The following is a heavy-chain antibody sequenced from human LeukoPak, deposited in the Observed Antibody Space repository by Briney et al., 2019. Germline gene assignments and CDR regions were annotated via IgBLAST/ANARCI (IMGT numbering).Heavy chain of an antibody. J-gene: IGHJ4*02. CDR1: GFPFSDYY. CDR2: ISSSSSYI. Sequence: GGSLRLPCAASGFPFSDYYMSWIRPAPGKGLEWVSSISSSSSYIYYADSVKGRFTISRDNAKNSLYLQMNSLRAEDTAVYYCARYGLYYYDSSGYYGGFDYWGQGTLVTVSS. CDR3: ARYGLYYYDSSGYYGGFDY. V-gene: IGHV3-11*06. D-gene: IGHD3-22*01.